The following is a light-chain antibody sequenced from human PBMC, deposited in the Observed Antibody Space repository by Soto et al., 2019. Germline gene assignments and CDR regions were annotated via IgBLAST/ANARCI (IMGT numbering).Light chain of an antibody. CDR2: EVS. Sequence: QSALTQPASVSGSPGQSITISCTGTSSDVGRYNYVSWYQQHPGKAPKLMIYEVSNRPSGVSDRFSGSKSGNTASLTISGLQAEDEADYYCSSYTSSTTYVFGTGTKVNV. V-gene: IGLV2-14*01. CDR3: SSYTSSTTYV. J-gene: IGLJ1*01. CDR1: SSDVGRYNY.